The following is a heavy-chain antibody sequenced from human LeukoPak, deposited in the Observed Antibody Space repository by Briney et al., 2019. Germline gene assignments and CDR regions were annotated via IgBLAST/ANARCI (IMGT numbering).Heavy chain of an antibody. V-gene: IGHV3-21*01. Sequence: GGSLRLSCAASGFTFSSYSMNWVRQSPGKGLEWVSSISSSSTYIYYADSVKGRFTISRDNAKKSLYLQVNSLRAEDTAVYYCAREFASYCSSSSCYGFDYWGQGILVTVSS. CDR1: GFTFSSYS. D-gene: IGHD2-2*01. CDR2: ISSSSTYI. J-gene: IGHJ4*02. CDR3: AREFASYCSSSSCYGFDY.